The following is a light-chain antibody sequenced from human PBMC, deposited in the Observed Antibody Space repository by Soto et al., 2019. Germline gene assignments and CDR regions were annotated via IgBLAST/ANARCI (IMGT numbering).Light chain of an antibody. CDR3: SAWEDSLSGPV. Sequence: QSVLTQPHSASGTPGQRVTLSCSGSSSNIGSNYVYWYQQLPGTAPKLLIYRNNQRPSGVPDRFSSSKSGTSASLAISGLRSEDEADYYCSAWEDSLSGPVFGGGTKLTVL. J-gene: IGLJ2*01. CDR2: RNN. CDR1: SSNIGSNY. V-gene: IGLV1-47*01.